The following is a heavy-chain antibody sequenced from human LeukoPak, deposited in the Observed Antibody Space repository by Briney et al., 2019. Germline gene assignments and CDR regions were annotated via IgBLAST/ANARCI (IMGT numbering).Heavy chain of an antibody. J-gene: IGHJ4*02. CDR3: AREPHSSGPGY. D-gene: IGHD1-26*01. CDR1: GGSISSYY. V-gene: IGHV4-59*12. Sequence: SETLSLTCTVSGGSISSYYWSWIRQPPGKGLEWIGYIYYSGSTYYNPSLKSRVTISVDTSKNQFSLKLSSVTAADTAVYYCAREPHSSGPGYWGQGTLVTVSS. CDR2: IYYSGST.